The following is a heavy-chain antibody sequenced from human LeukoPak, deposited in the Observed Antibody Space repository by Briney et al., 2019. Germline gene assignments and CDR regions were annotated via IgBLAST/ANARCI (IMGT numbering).Heavy chain of an antibody. D-gene: IGHD6-13*01. CDR1: GYTFTVYY. J-gene: IGHJ4*02. CDR3: ARDISTTWAGVDY. Sequence: ASVTVSCKASGYTFTVYYIHWVRQAPGQGLEWMGWINPNSGGTNYAQKFEGWVTLTRDTSINTAYMDLRRLKSDDTAIYYCARDISTTWAGVDYWGQGTLVTVSS. V-gene: IGHV1-2*04. CDR2: INPNSGGT.